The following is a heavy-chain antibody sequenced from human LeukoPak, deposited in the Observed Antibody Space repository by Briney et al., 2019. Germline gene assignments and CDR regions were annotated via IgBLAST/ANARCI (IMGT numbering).Heavy chain of an antibody. CDR3: ARCGAGPSFGVVIYYYYYMDV. V-gene: IGHV1-69*05. CDR2: IIPIFGTA. D-gene: IGHD3-3*01. Sequence: SVKVSCKASGGTFSSYAISWVRQAPGQGLEWMGRIIPIFGTANYAQKFQGRVTITTDESTSTAYMELSSLRSEDTAVYYCARCGAGPSFGVVIYYYYYMDVWGKGTTVTVSS. J-gene: IGHJ6*03. CDR1: GGTFSSYA.